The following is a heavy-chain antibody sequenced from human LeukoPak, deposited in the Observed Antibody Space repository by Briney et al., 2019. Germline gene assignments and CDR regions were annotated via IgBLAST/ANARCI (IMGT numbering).Heavy chain of an antibody. Sequence: PSETLSLTCTVSGGSISSYYWSWIRQPPGKGLEWIGYIYYSGSTNYNPSLKSRVTISVDTSKNQFSLKLSSVTAADTAVYYCARRNGGYNDFGFEYNWFDPWGQGTLVTVSS. CDR1: GGSISSYY. J-gene: IGHJ5*02. CDR2: IYYSGST. CDR3: ARRNGGYNDFGFEYNWFDP. V-gene: IGHV4-59*01. D-gene: IGHD5-24*01.